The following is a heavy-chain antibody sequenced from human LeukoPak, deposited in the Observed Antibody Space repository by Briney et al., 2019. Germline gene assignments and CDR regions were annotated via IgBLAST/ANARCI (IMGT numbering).Heavy chain of an antibody. J-gene: IGHJ6*02. V-gene: IGHV3-30*18. Sequence: PGGSLRLSCAASGFTFSSYGMHWVRQAPGKGLEWVAVISYDGSNKYYADSVKGRFTFSRDNSKNTLYLQMNSLRAEDTAVYYCAKDCNPTYYDILTGYYYYYGMDVWGQGTTVTVSS. CDR2: ISYDGSNK. D-gene: IGHD3-9*01. CDR3: AKDCNPTYYDILTGYYYYYGMDV. CDR1: GFTFSSYG.